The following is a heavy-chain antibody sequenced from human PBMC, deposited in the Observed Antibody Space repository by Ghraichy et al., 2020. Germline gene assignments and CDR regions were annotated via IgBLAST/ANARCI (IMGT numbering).Heavy chain of an antibody. CDR3: AREGEMTTVTTGFDY. D-gene: IGHD4-11*01. V-gene: IGHV3-7*03. CDR1: GFTFTNYY. CDR2: IKEDGSDK. J-gene: IGHJ4*02. Sequence: VGSLRLSCAASGFTFTNYYMTWVRQAPGKGLEWVANIKEDGSDKFYLDSVKGRFTISRDNAKNSLYLQMNSLRAEDTAVYYCAREGEMTTVTTGFDYWGQGTLVTVSS.